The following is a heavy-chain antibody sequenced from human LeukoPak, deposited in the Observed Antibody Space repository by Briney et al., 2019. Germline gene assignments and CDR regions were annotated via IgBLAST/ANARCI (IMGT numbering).Heavy chain of an antibody. CDR3: ARDRSSGYDYYYYYMDV. V-gene: IGHV3-23*01. D-gene: IGHD3-22*01. J-gene: IGHJ6*03. CDR1: GFTFSSYA. Sequence: GGSLRLSCAASGFTFSSYAMSWVRQAPGKGLEWVSAISGSGGSTYYADSVKGRFTISRDNSKNTLYLQMNSLRAEDTAVYYCARDRSSGYDYYYYYMDVWGKGTTVTVSS. CDR2: ISGSGGST.